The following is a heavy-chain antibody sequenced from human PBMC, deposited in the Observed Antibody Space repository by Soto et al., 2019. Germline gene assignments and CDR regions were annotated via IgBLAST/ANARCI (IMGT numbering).Heavy chain of an antibody. D-gene: IGHD6-19*01. Sequence: ASVKVSCKASGYTFTSYYMHWVRQAPGQGLEWMGIIRPSGGSTTYAQKFQGRVTMTRDTSTSTVSMELSSLRSEDTALYYCARGTWDSSGWYTFPFDYWGQGTVVTVSS. CDR1: GYTFTSYY. CDR3: ARGTWDSSGWYTFPFDY. V-gene: IGHV1-46*01. CDR2: IRPSGGST. J-gene: IGHJ4*02.